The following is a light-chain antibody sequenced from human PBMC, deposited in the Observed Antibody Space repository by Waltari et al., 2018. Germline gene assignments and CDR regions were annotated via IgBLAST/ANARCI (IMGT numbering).Light chain of an antibody. Sequence: EIVLTQSPGTLSLSPGERSTLSCRASQSVSRALAWYQQKPGQAPRLLIYAASTRATVVPDRFSGSGSGTDVSLTISRLDPEDVAVYYCQHYVNLPVTFGKGTKVEI. J-gene: IGKJ1*01. CDR2: AAS. CDR3: QHYVNLPVT. V-gene: IGKV3-20*01. CDR1: QSVSRA.